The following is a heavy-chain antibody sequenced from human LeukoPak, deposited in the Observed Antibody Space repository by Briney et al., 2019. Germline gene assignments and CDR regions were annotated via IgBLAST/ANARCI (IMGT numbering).Heavy chain of an antibody. D-gene: IGHD3-3*01. CDR3: ARVGKGYDFWSGYSELFDY. V-gene: IGHV3-23*01. J-gene: IGHJ4*02. Sequence: TGGSLRLSCAASGFTFSSYAMSWVRQAPGKGLEWVSAISGSGGSTYYADSVKGRFTISRDNSKNTLYLQMNSLRAEDTAVYYCARVGKGYDFWSGYSELFDYWGQGTLVTVSS. CDR1: GFTFSSYA. CDR2: ISGSGGST.